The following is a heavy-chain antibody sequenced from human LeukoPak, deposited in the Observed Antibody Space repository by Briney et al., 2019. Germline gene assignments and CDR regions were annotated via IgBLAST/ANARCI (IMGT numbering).Heavy chain of an antibody. CDR2: IYHSGST. Sequence: LRLSCAASGFTFSDYYWSWIRQPPGKGLEWIGYIYHSGSTYYNPSLKSRVTISVDRSKIQFSLKLSSVTAADTAVYYCARNGPRFLEWTLDYWGQGTLVTVSS. CDR1: GFTFSDYY. D-gene: IGHD3-3*01. V-gene: IGHV4-30-2*01. J-gene: IGHJ4*02. CDR3: ARNGPRFLEWTLDY.